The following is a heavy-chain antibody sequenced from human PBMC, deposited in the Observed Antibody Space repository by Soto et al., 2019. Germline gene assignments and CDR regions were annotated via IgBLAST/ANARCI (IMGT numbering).Heavy chain of an antibody. V-gene: IGHV3-23*01. CDR3: AKNRGLQYYFDY. Sequence: GGSLRLSCAASGCTFDSYAMNWVRQAPGKGLEWVSTISGSGDYTYYADSVKGRFTISRDNSKNMMYLQMNSLRADDTAVYYCAKNRGLQYYFDYWGQGTLVT. J-gene: IGHJ4*02. CDR1: GCTFDSYA. CDR2: ISGSGDYT.